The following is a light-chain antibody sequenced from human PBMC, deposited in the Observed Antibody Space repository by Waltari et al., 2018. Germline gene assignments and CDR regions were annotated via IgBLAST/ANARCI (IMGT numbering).Light chain of an antibody. Sequence: QSALTQPASVSGSPGQSITISCPGTHPDSWPYNLVSWYQQHPGKAPKLIIFEVTKRPSGVSNRFFASKSGNTASLTISGLQADDEADYHCCSYVSNTYVFGTGTKVTVL. CDR3: CSYVSNTYV. J-gene: IGLJ1*01. CDR1: HPDSWPYNL. V-gene: IGLV2-23*02. CDR2: EVT.